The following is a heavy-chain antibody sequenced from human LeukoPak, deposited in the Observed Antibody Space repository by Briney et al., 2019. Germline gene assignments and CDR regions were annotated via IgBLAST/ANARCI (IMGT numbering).Heavy chain of an antibody. CDR1: GFTFSSYS. Sequence: PGGSLRLSCAASGFTFSSYSMNWVRQAPGKGLEWVSSISSSSSYIYYADSVKGRFTISRDNAKNSLYLQMNSLRAEDTAVYYCARDRCSGGSCYSILDYWGQGTLVTVSS. D-gene: IGHD2-15*01. CDR3: ARDRCSGGSCYSILDY. J-gene: IGHJ4*02. CDR2: ISSSSSYI. V-gene: IGHV3-21*01.